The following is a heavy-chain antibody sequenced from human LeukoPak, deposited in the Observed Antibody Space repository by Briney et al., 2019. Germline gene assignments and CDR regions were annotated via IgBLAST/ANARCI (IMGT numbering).Heavy chain of an antibody. D-gene: IGHD3-16*02. CDR2: INHSGST. Sequence: SETLSLTCAVYGVSFSGYYWSWIRQPPGKGLEWIGEINHSGSTNYNPSLKSRVTISVDTSKNQFSLKLSSVTAADTAVYYCARGRSPPYDYVWGSYRYESYFDYWGQGTLVTVSS. CDR3: ARGRSPPYDYVWGSYRYESYFDY. CDR1: GVSFSGYY. J-gene: IGHJ4*02. V-gene: IGHV4-34*01.